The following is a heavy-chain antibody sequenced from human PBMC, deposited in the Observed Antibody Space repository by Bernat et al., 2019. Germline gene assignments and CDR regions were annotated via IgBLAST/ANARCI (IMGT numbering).Heavy chain of an antibody. V-gene: IGHV4-34*01. D-gene: IGHD3-16*02. CDR3: ARGRFVGGSYRYLHNWFDP. CDR2: INHSGST. J-gene: IGHJ5*02. CDR1: VGSFSGYY. Sequence: QVQLQQWGAGLLKPSETLSLTCAVYVGSFSGYYWSWIRQPPGKGLEWIGEINHSGSTNYNPSLKCRVTISVDTSKNQFSLKLSSVTAADTAVYYCARGRFVGGSYRYLHNWFDPWGQGTLVTVSS.